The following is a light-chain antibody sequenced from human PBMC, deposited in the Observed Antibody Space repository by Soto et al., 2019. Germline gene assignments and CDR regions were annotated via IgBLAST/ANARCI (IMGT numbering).Light chain of an antibody. CDR1: GNYIANYNF. Sequence: QSVLTQPASVSGSPGQSITISCTGTGNYIANYNFVSWYQHHPGKAPKLMIYEVSNRPSGVSDRFSGSKSGNTASLTISGLQAEDEADYYCSSYTDSSNYVFGTGTKVTVL. CDR3: SSYTDSSNYV. CDR2: EVS. V-gene: IGLV2-14*01. J-gene: IGLJ1*01.